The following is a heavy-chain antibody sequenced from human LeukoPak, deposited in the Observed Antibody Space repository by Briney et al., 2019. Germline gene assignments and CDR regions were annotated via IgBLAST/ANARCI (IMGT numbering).Heavy chain of an antibody. CDR2: IYYSGST. D-gene: IGHD6-19*01. CDR3: AAAVAGRPYGMDV. V-gene: IGHV4-59*08. CDR1: GGSISSYY. J-gene: IGHJ6*02. Sequence: SETLSLTCTVSGGSISSYYWSWIRQPPGKGLEWIGYIYYSGSTNYHPSLKSRVTISVDTSKNQFSLKLSSVTAADTAVYYCAAAVAGRPYGMDVWGQGTTVTVSS.